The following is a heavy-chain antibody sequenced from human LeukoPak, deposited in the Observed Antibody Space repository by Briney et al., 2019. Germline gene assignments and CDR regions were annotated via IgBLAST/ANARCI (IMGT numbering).Heavy chain of an antibody. Sequence: PSETLSLTCALYAGFFSGYYSSWIRHPPGKGLGWIGEIIHSGSTNYNPSLKSRVTISVDTSKNQFSLKLSSVTAEDTAVYYCARGRVYRLLFRFDPWGQGTLVTVSS. J-gene: IGHJ5*02. CDR3: ARGRVYRLLFRFDP. V-gene: IGHV4-34*01. D-gene: IGHD2-21*01. CDR2: IIHSGST. CDR1: AGFFSGYY.